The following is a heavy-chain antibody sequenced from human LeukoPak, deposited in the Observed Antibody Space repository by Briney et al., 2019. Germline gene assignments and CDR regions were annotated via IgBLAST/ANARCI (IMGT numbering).Heavy chain of an antibody. CDR3: ARESLEMAP. J-gene: IGHJ5*02. CDR2: ISASGAIT. D-gene: IGHD5-24*01. V-gene: IGHV3-23*01. Sequence: GGSLRLSCSASGFTFSSYAMSWVRQAPGKGLEWVSGISASGAITYYADSVKGRFTVSRDNAKNSLFLHMNSLRVEDTAVYYCARESLEMAPWGQGTLVTVSS. CDR1: GFTFSSYA.